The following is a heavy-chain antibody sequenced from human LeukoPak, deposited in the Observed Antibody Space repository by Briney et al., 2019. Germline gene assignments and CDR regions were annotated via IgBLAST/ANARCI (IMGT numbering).Heavy chain of an antibody. Sequence: SETLSLTCAVSGGSISSSSYYWGWIRQPPGKGLEWIGSIYYSGSTYYNPSLKSRVTISVDTSKNQFSLKLSSVTAADTAVYYCARDHYDFWSGYYTVDPTSPFDYWGQGTLVTVSS. CDR2: IYYSGST. D-gene: IGHD3-3*01. J-gene: IGHJ4*02. CDR3: ARDHYDFWSGYYTVDPTSPFDY. CDR1: GGSISSSSYY. V-gene: IGHV4-39*07.